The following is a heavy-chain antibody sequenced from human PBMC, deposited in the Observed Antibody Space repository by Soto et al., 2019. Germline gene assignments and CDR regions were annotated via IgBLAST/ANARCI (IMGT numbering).Heavy chain of an antibody. CDR1: GFTFSSYA. CDR3: ARGSWILLNMDV. D-gene: IGHD5-18*01. CDR2: ISCDGSNK. J-gene: IGHJ6*02. V-gene: IGHV3-30-3*01. Sequence: QVQLVESGGGVVQPGRSLRLSCAASGFTFSSYAMHWVRQAPGKGLEWVAVISCDGSNKYYADSVKGRFTISRDNSKNTLYLQMNSLRAEDTAVYYCARGSWILLNMDVWGQGTTVTVSS.